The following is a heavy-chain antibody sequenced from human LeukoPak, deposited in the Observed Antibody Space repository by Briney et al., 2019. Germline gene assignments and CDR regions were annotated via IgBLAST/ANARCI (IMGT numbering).Heavy chain of an antibody. D-gene: IGHD3-9*01. CDR2: MSVYNGNT. J-gene: IGHJ4*02. Sequence: ASVKVSCKASGGTFSSYAISWVRQAPGQGLEWMGWMSVYNGNTNYAQNLQGRVTMTTDTSTSTAHMELRSLRSDDTAVYYCARADYDILTGYYIDYWGQGTLVTVSS. CDR1: GGTFSSYA. CDR3: ARADYDILTGYYIDY. V-gene: IGHV1-18*01.